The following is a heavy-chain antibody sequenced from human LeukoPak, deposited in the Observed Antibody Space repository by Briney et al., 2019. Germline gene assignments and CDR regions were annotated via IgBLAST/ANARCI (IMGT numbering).Heavy chain of an antibody. CDR1: GFTFSSYR. CDR3: ARERVDYDSSGFDY. CDR2: IKQDGSEK. J-gene: IGHJ4*02. Sequence: GGSLRLSCAASGFTFSSYRMSWVRQAPGKGLEWVANIKQDGSEKYYVDSVKGRFTISRDNAKNSLYLQMNSLRAEDTAVYYCARERVDYDSSGFDYWGQGTLVTVSS. V-gene: IGHV3-7*01. D-gene: IGHD3-22*01.